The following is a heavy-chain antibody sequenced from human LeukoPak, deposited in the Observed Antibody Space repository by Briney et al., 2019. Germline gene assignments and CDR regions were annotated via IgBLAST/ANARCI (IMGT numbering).Heavy chain of an antibody. D-gene: IGHD6-19*01. CDR1: GFTFSSYW. CDR2: INTDGSST. V-gene: IGHV3-74*01. Sequence: PGGSLRLSCAASGFTFSSYWMHWVRQAPGKGLVWVSRINTDGSSTSYADSVKGRFTISRDNAKNTLYLQMNSLRAEDTAVYYCARARDLKLAVAVPSWYMDVRGKGTTVTVSS. CDR3: ARARDLKLAVAVPSWYMDV. J-gene: IGHJ6*03.